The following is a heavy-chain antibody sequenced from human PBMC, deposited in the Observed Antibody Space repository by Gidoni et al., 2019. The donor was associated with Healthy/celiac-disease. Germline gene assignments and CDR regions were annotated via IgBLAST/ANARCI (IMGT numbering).Heavy chain of an antibody. CDR2: KKQDGSEK. J-gene: IGHJ4*02. CDR3: ARGSKTLGP. CDR1: GFPFSSYW. Sequence: EVQLVESGGGLVQPGGSLRLSWAAPGFPFSSYWMSWVRQAPGKGREWVGNKKQDGSEKYYVDSVKGRFTISRDNAKNSEYLQMNSLRAEDTAVYYCARGSKTLGPWGQGTLVTVSS. D-gene: IGHD7-27*01. V-gene: IGHV3-7*03.